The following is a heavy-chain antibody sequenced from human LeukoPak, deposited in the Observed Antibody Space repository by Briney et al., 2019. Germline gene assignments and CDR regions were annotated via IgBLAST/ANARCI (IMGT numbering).Heavy chain of an antibody. CDR2: INSDGSSK. J-gene: IGHJ4*02. CDR3: ARDCFASGSPNDC. CDR1: RFTFSSYW. V-gene: IGHV3-74*03. D-gene: IGHD3-10*01. Sequence: GGSLRLSCAASRFTFSSYWMHWVRQAPGKGLVLVSRINSDGSSKEYADSVKGRFTFSSDNARDTLYLQMNSLRAEDMAVYFCARDCFASGSPNDCWGQGTVVTVSS.